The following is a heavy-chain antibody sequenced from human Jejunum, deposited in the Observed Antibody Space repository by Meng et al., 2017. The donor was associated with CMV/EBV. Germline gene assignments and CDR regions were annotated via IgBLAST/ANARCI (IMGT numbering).Heavy chain of an antibody. J-gene: IGHJ4*02. V-gene: IGHV3-21*03. CDR2: TSGSGSFV. D-gene: IGHD3-22*01. Sequence: GFTFSDYPMNWVRQAPGGGREWVASTSGSGSFVFYAASVKGRFTISRDNANNSVYLQMNNVRAEETGVYYCTRGDKYDSSGYSDYWGQGTLVTVSS. CDR3: TRGDKYDSSGYSDY. CDR1: GFTFSDYP.